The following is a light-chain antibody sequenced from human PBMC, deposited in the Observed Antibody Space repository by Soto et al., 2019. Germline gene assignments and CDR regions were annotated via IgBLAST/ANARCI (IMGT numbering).Light chain of an antibody. CDR3: HQHAESPLT. V-gene: IGKV3-20*01. Sequence: EIVLTQSPGTLSLSPGERATLSSRASQSVGNNYLAWYQQKPGQAPRLLIYTASIRATGIPDRFSGSGSGTDFTLTISRLEPEDFAVYYCHQHAESPLTFGGGSKVDI. CDR1: QSVGNNY. CDR2: TAS. J-gene: IGKJ4*01.